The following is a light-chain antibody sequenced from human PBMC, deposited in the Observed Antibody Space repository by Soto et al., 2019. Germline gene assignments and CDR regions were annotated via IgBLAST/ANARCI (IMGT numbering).Light chain of an antibody. CDR2: EVS. Sequence: QSVLTQPASVSGSPGQSITISCTGTSSDVGAHNFVSWYQQHPDKAPKLMIYEVSNRPSGVSDRFSGSKSGNTASLTISGLQAEDEADYYCNSYTNTAARVFGTGTKLTVL. J-gene: IGLJ1*01. CDR3: NSYTNTAARV. CDR1: SSDVGAHNF. V-gene: IGLV2-14*01.